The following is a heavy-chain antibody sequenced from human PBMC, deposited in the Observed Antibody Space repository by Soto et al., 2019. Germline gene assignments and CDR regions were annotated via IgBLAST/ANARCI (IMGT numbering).Heavy chain of an antibody. D-gene: IGHD3-9*01. J-gene: IGHJ4*02. CDR3: ARHPGYYDVLTGYSTYYFDS. V-gene: IGHV4-59*08. CDR1: GGSISPYY. Sequence: SETLSLTCTVSGGSISPYYWSWIRQPPQKGLEWIGYIYYRGNTDYNPSFKSRVTISVDTSKNQFSLRLSSVTAADTAVYYCARHPGYYDVLTGYSTYYFDSWGQGALVT. CDR2: IYYRGNT.